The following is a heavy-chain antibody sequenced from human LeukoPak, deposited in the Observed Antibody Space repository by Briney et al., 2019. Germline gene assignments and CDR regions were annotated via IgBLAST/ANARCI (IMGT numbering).Heavy chain of an antibody. D-gene: IGHD4-17*01. V-gene: IGHV1-69*04. CDR1: VGTFSSYA. Sequence: SVKVSCKASVGTFSSYAISWARQAPGQGLEWVGRIFPILGIANYAQKFQGRVTITADKSTSTAYMELSSLRSEDTAVYYCASSRTVTKLYYYGMDVWGQGTTVTVSS. J-gene: IGHJ6*02. CDR3: ASSRTVTKLYYYGMDV. CDR2: IFPILGIA.